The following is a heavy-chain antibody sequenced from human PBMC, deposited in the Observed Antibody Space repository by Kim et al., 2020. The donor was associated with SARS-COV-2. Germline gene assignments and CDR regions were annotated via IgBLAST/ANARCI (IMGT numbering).Heavy chain of an antibody. V-gene: IGHV3-23*01. Sequence: VKGRLTNSRDNSKNTLYLQKNSLRAEDTAVYYCAKRVSIAAFTGYGMDVWGQGTTVTVSS. CDR3: AKRVSIAAFTGYGMDV. J-gene: IGHJ6*02. D-gene: IGHD6-6*01.